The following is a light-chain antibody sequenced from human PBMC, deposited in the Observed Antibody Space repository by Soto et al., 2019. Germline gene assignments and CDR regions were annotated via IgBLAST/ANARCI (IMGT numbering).Light chain of an antibody. CDR2: NNN. CDR1: SSNIGAGYD. Sequence: QSVLTQPPSVSGAPGQRVTISCTGSSSNIGAGYDVHWYQQFPGTAPKLLIYNNNNRPSGVPDRFSGSKSGTSASLAITGLQAEDEADYYCQSYDSSLSGRVVFGGGTKVTVL. J-gene: IGLJ2*01. CDR3: QSYDSSLSGRVV. V-gene: IGLV1-40*01.